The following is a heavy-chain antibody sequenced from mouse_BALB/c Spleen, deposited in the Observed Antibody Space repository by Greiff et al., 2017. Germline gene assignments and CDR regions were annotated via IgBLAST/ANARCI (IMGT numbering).Heavy chain of an antibody. V-gene: IGHV1-80*01. CDR1: GYAFSSYW. CDR2: IYPGDGDT. D-gene: IGHD2-1*01. CDR3: AGYYGNPFAY. J-gene: IGHJ3*01. Sequence: VKLVESGAELVRPGSSVKISCKASGYAFSSYWMNWVKQRPGQGLEWIGQIYPGDGDTNYNGKFKGKATLTADKSSSTAYMQLSSLTSEDSAVYFCAGYYGNPFAYWGQGTLVTVSA.